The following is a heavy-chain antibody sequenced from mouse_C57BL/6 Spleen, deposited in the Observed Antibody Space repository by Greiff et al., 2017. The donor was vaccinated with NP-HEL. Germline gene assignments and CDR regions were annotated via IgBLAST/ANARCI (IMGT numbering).Heavy chain of an antibody. V-gene: IGHV1-80*01. J-gene: IGHJ4*01. CDR3: ARGITTVVGYYAMDY. Sequence: VQLQESGAELVKPGASVKISCKASGYAFSSYWMNWVKQRPGKGLEWIGQIYPGDGDTNYNGKFKGKATLTADKSSSTAYMQLSSLTSEDSAVYFCARGITTVVGYYAMDYWGQGTSVTVSS. D-gene: IGHD1-1*01. CDR1: GYAFSSYW. CDR2: IYPGDGDT.